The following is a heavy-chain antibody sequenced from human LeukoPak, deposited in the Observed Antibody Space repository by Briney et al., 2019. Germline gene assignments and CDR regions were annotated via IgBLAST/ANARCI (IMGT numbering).Heavy chain of an antibody. D-gene: IGHD6-19*01. Sequence: GRSLRLSCAASGFTFSSYGMHWVRQAPGKGLEWVAVISYDGSNKYYADSVKGRFTISRDNSKNTLYLLMNSLRAEDTAVYYCAKDWADSSGWYEYAFDIWGQGTMVTVSS. J-gene: IGHJ3*02. CDR1: GFTFSSYG. CDR2: ISYDGSNK. CDR3: AKDWADSSGWYEYAFDI. V-gene: IGHV3-30*18.